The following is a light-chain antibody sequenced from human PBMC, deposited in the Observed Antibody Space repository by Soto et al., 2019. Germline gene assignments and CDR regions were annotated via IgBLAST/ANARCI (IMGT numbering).Light chain of an antibody. CDR3: QQFSSYPLT. CDR2: GAS. J-gene: IGKJ4*01. V-gene: IGKV3-20*01. Sequence: EIVMTQSPGTLSVSPGERATLFCRASQSVRSSLAWYQQKPGQAPRLLIYGASTRATGIPDRFSGGGSGTDFTLTISRLEPEDFAVYYCQQFSSYPLTFGGGTKVDIK. CDR1: QSVRSS.